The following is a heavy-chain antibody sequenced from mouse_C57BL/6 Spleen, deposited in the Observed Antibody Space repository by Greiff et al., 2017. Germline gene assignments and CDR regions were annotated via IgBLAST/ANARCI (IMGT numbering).Heavy chain of an antibody. J-gene: IGHJ4*01. Sequence: EVQLVESEGGLVQPGSSMKLSCTASGFTFSDYYMAWVRQVPEKGLEWVANINYDGSSTYYLDSLKSRFIISRDNAKNILYLQMSSLKSEDTATYYCARDDGSVMDYWGQGTSVTVSS. CDR1: GFTFSDYY. CDR3: ARDDGSVMDY. CDR2: INYDGSST. V-gene: IGHV5-16*01.